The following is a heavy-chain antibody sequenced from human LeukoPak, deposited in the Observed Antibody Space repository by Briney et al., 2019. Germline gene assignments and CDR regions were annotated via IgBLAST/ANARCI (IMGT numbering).Heavy chain of an antibody. Sequence: SETLSLTCTVSGGSISSYYWSWVRQPPGKGLEWIGYIYYSGSTNYNPSLTSRVTISVDTSKNQFSLKLSSVTAADTAVYYCARVDALKDWFDPWGQGTLVTVPS. D-gene: IGHD2-15*01. CDR3: ARVDALKDWFDP. CDR2: IYYSGST. J-gene: IGHJ5*02. V-gene: IGHV4-59*01. CDR1: GGSISSYY.